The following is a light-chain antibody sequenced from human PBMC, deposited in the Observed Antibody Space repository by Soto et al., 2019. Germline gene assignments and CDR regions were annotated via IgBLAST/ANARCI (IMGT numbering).Light chain of an antibody. J-gene: IGLJ3*02. CDR1: SGSIASNY. Sequence: NFMLTQPHSVSESPGKTVTISCTRSSGSIASNYVQWYQQRPGSAPNTVIYEDNQRPSGVPDRFSGSIDSSSTSASITISGLRTEDEADYYCQSYDSSSWVFGGGTKLTVL. CDR2: EDN. CDR3: QSYDSSSWV. V-gene: IGLV6-57*04.